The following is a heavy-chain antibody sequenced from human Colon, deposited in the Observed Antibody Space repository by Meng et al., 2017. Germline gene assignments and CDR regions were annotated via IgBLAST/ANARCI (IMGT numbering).Heavy chain of an antibody. D-gene: IGHD4-17*01. CDR3: ARAMTYGDYPLGY. V-gene: IGHV3-53*01. J-gene: IGHJ4*02. CDR1: GFTVSSNY. Sequence: GGSLRLSCAASGFTVSSNYMSWVRQAPGKGLEWVSVIYSGGSTYYADSVKGRFTISRDNSKNTLYLQMNSLRAEDTAVYYCARAMTYGDYPLGYWGQGTLVTVSS. CDR2: IYSGGST.